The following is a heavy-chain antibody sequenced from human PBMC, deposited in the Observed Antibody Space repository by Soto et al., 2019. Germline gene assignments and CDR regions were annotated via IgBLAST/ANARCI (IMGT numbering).Heavy chain of an antibody. V-gene: IGHV1-18*01. Sequence: QVQLVQSGAEVKKPGASVKVSCKASGYTFTSYGITWVRQAPGQGLEWMGWISAYNGNTKYAQKLQGRVTMTTDTSTSTACMELRSLRSDDTAVYYCARDLGQQLVDYWGQGTLVTVSS. J-gene: IGHJ4*02. CDR2: ISAYNGNT. CDR1: GYTFTSYG. CDR3: ARDLGQQLVDY. D-gene: IGHD6-13*01.